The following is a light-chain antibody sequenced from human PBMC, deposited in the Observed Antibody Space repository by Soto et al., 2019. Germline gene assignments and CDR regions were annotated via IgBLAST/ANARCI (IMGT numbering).Light chain of an antibody. CDR2: GAS. Sequence: EIVLTQSPGTLSLSTGERATLSCRASQSVSSSYLAWYQQKPGQAPRLLIYGASSRATGIPDRFSGSGSGTDFTLTISSLQAEDVAVYYCQQYYTTPWTFGQGTKVDIK. V-gene: IGKV3-20*01. J-gene: IGKJ1*01. CDR1: QSVSSSY. CDR3: QQYYTTPWT.